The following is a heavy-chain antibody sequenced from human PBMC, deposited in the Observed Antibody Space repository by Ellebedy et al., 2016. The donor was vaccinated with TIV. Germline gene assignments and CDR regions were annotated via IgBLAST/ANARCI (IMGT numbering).Heavy chain of an antibody. D-gene: IGHD2-21*01. Sequence: SVKVSXXAAGGTFIHYAFSWMRQAPGQRPQWIGRIIPFMGMTNYAQNFRARVTITADKDSTTVYLKLTSLTSDDTAVYFCARDQQADCDGDCWAGAFDVWGQGTTITVSS. CDR1: GGTFIHYA. CDR2: IIPFMGMT. V-gene: IGHV1-69*04. J-gene: IGHJ3*01. CDR3: ARDQQADCDGDCWAGAFDV.